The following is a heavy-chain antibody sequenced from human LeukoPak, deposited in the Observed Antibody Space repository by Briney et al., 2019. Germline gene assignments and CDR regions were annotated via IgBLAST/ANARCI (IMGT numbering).Heavy chain of an antibody. Sequence: GGSLRLSCAASGFTFSRDWMTWVRQAPGKRLEWVANIKKDGSEKYYVDSVKGRFTISRDNARNSLYLQMNSLRAEDTAVYYCARGPLPGNYWGQGTLVTVSS. V-gene: IGHV3-7*05. CDR3: ARGPLPGNY. J-gene: IGHJ4*02. CDR2: IKKDGSEK. CDR1: GFTFSRDW. D-gene: IGHD3-10*01.